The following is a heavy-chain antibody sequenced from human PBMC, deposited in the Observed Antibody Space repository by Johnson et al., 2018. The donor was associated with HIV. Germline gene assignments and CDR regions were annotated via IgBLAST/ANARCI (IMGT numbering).Heavy chain of an antibody. CDR2: IFSGGTT. D-gene: IGHD5-24*01. CDR1: GFSVSSYY. J-gene: IGHJ3*02. V-gene: IGHV3-66*01. Sequence: EQLVESAGGLVQPGGSLRLSCTASGFSVSSYYMTWVRQTPVKGLEWVSVIFSGGTTYYADSVKGRFTISRDNSKNTLYLQMDSLRTEDTAVYYCARACRDGYTCDVYDIWGRGTMVTVSS. CDR3: ARACRDGYTCDVYDI.